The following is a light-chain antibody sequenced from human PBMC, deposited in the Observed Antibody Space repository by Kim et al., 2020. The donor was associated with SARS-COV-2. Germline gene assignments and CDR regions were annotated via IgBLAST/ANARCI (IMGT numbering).Light chain of an antibody. CDR3: QQCNNWPLS. CDR1: DTVSTS. Sequence: VSPGERATLSCRANDTVSTSLAWYQQKPGQAPRLVIYETSIRATGIPARFSGSGYGTEFTLTISSLQSEDFAVYYCQQCNNWPLSFGGGTKVDIK. CDR2: ETS. V-gene: IGKV3-15*01. J-gene: IGKJ4*01.